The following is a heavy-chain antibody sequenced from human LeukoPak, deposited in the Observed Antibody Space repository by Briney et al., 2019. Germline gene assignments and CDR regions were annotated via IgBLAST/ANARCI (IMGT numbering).Heavy chain of an antibody. CDR3: ARDTGDGYTANFDY. Sequence: SDTLSLTCTASGYSISSGYYWGWIRPPPGKGLEWIGSIYYCGSTYYNPSLKSRVTISVDTSKNPFSLKLSSVTAADTAVYYCARDTGDGYTANFDYWGQGTLVTVSS. V-gene: IGHV4-38-2*02. CDR1: GYSISSGYY. CDR2: IYYCGST. D-gene: IGHD5-24*01. J-gene: IGHJ4*02.